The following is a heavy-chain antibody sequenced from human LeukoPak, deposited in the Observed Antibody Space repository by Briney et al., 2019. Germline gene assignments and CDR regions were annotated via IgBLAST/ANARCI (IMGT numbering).Heavy chain of an antibody. CDR3: ARVDSLAAAGGYYYYYMDV. CDR2: IYYSGST. CDR1: GGSISSYY. J-gene: IGHJ6*03. D-gene: IGHD6-13*01. V-gene: IGHV4-59*01. Sequence: PSETLSLTCTVSGGSISSYYWSWIRQPPGKGLEWIGYIYYSGSTNYNPSLKSRVTISVDTSKNQFSLKLSSVTAADTAVYYCARVDSLAAAGGYYYYYMDVWGKGTTVTVSS.